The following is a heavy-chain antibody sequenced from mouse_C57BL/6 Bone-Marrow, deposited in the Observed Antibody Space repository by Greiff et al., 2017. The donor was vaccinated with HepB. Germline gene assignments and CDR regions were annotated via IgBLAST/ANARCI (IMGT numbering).Heavy chain of an antibody. D-gene: IGHD1-1*01. Sequence: EVQLQQSGAELVRPGASVKLSCTASGFNIKDDYMHWVKQRPEQGLEWIGWIDPENGDTEYASKFQGKATITADTSSNTAYLQLSSLTSEDTAVYYCTTYSSYHYAMDYWGQGTSVTVSS. J-gene: IGHJ4*01. CDR3: TTYSSYHYAMDY. CDR2: IDPENGDT. CDR1: GFNIKDDY. V-gene: IGHV14-4*01.